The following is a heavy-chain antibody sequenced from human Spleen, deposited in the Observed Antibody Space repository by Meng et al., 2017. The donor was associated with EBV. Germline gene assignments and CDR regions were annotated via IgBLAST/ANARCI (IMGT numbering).Heavy chain of an antibody. J-gene: IGHJ4*02. CDR3: ARDRTYSGTPDF. CDR1: AYIFTSYA. CDR2: ITTSTGTP. D-gene: IGHD1-26*01. Sequence: HVPLVLSGSELKKPGASVKISCKSTAYIFTSYAIHGVRQAPGQGPEWMGWITTSTGTPTYAQGFTGRFVFSLDSTVSTTFLQISALNPADTAVYYCARDRTYSGTPDFWGQGTLVTVSS. V-gene: IGHV7-4-1*02.